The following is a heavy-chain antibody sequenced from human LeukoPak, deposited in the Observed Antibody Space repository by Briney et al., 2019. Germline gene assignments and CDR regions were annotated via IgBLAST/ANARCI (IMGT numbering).Heavy chain of an antibody. CDR2: ITSKTDSGTT. CDR1: GFTFSNAW. D-gene: IGHD6-19*01. CDR3: TTDRSGWYDY. Sequence: PGGSLRLSCAAAGFTFSNAWMSWVRQAPRKGLELVGRITSKTDSGTTAYAAPAKCRFTISRHETKNTLYLQMNSLKTEDTAVYYCTTDRSGWYDYWGEGTLATVSS. J-gene: IGHJ4*02. V-gene: IGHV3-15*01.